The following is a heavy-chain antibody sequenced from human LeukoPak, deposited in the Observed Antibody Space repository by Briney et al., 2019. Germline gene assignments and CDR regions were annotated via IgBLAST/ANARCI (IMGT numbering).Heavy chain of an antibody. CDR2: ISFSGRST. J-gene: IGHJ4*02. CDR1: GFIFSNYA. Sequence: GGSLRLSCAASGFIFSNYAMSWVRQAPGKGLEWVLGISFSGRSTNYADSVKGRFIISRDNSNNTLYLQMNSLRAEDTAVYYCAKDREKAVGATIFDHWGQGTLVTVSS. CDR3: AKDREKAVGATIFDH. V-gene: IGHV3-23*01. D-gene: IGHD1-26*01.